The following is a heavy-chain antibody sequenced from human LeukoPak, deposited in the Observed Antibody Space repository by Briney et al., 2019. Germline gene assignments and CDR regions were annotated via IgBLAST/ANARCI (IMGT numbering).Heavy chain of an antibody. Sequence: ASVKVSCKASGYTFTSYGISWVRQAPGQGLEWMGWISAYNGNTNYAQKLQGRVTMTTDTSTSTAYMELRSLRSDDTAVYYCARPQYYYDSSGPFPMDVWGKGTTVTVSS. V-gene: IGHV1-18*01. J-gene: IGHJ6*04. D-gene: IGHD3-22*01. CDR3: ARPQYYYDSSGPFPMDV. CDR1: GYTFTSYG. CDR2: ISAYNGNT.